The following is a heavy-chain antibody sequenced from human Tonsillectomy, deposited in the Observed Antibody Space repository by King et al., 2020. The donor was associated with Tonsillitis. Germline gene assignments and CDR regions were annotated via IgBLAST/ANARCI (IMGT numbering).Heavy chain of an antibody. CDR1: GGSISSGGYY. V-gene: IGHV4-31*03. J-gene: IGHJ4*02. CDR3: ARHPGEGQQLVGVDY. D-gene: IGHD6-13*01. Sequence: QLQESGPGLVKPSQTLSLTCTVSGGSISSGGYYWSWIRQHPGKGLEWIGYIYYSWSTYYNPSLKRRGTISVETSKNPFSLKLSSVTAADTAVYYCARHPGEGQQLVGVDYWGQGTLVTVSS. CDR2: IYYSWST.